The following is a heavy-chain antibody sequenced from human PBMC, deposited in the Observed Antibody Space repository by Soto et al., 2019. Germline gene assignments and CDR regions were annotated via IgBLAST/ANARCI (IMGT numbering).Heavy chain of an antibody. CDR1: GYTFTSYA. D-gene: IGHD3-9*01. V-gene: IGHV1-3*01. Sequence: QVQLVQSGAEVKKPGASVKVSCKASGYTFTSYAMHWVRQAPGQRLEWMGWINAGNGNTKYSQKFQGRVTITRDTSASTAYMELSSLRSEDTAVYYCARVYFDWLSPEYYYYGMDVSGQGTTVTVSS. CDR2: INAGNGNT. J-gene: IGHJ6*02. CDR3: ARVYFDWLSPEYYYYGMDV.